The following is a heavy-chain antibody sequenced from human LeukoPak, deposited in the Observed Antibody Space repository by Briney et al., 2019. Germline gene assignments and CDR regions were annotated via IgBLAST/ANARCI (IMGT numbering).Heavy chain of an antibody. CDR2: MNPNSGNT. CDR3: ARGLRWSDF. V-gene: IGHV1-8*01. J-gene: IGHJ4*02. D-gene: IGHD4-23*01. Sequence: GASVKVSCKASGYTFTTYDINWVRQATGQGLEWMGWMNPNSGNTGYSQKFKGRVTMTRDTSISTAYMELSSLRSEDTAMYYCARGLRWSDFWGQGTLVTVSS. CDR1: GYTFTTYD.